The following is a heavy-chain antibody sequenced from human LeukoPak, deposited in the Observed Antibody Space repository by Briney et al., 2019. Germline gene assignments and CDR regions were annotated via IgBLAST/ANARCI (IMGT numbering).Heavy chain of an antibody. D-gene: IGHD5-24*01. V-gene: IGHV3-66*02. CDR2: IYSDGDT. CDR3: VRDPRDGYGHFDY. CDR1: GFTFIGNH. Sequence: PGGSLRLSCVVYGFTFIGNHMNRVRQAPGNGLEWVSVIYSDGDTYYADSVKGRFTSSRDHSKNTLYLQMNSLKPEDTALYYCVRDPRDGYGHFDYWGQGTLVTVSS. J-gene: IGHJ4*02.